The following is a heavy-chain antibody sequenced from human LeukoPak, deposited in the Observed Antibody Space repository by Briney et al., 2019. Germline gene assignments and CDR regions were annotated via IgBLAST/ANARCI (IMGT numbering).Heavy chain of an antibody. CDR2: VVPMSGTA. Sequence: SVKISCKASGGTFSGYGINWVRQAPGQGLEWMGRVVPMSGTANYAQKFQGRVTITTDESTSTAYMELTSLRSEDTAVYYCARDFYYDTSGGGLTWGQGTMVTVSS. V-gene: IGHV1-69*05. J-gene: IGHJ3*01. D-gene: IGHD3-22*01. CDR1: GGTFSGYG. CDR3: ARDFYYDTSGGGLT.